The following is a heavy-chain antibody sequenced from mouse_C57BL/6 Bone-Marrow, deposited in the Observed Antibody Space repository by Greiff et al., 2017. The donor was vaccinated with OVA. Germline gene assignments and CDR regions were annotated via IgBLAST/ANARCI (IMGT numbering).Heavy chain of an antibody. Sequence: EVQRVESGGGLVKPGGSLKLSCAASGFTFSSYAMSWVRQTPEKRLEWVATISDGGSYTYYPDNVKGRFTISRDNAKNNLYLQISHLKSEDTAMYYCARDLIPMDYWGQGTSVTVSS. CDR1: GFTFSSYA. J-gene: IGHJ4*01. CDR3: ARDLIPMDY. CDR2: ISDGGSYT. V-gene: IGHV5-4*01.